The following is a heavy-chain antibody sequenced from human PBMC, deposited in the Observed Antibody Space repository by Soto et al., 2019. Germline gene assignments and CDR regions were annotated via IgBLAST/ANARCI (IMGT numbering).Heavy chain of an antibody. CDR2: INPSAGSS. V-gene: IGHV1-46*01. J-gene: IGHJ6*03. Sequence: QVQLVQSGAEVKRPGASVKISCLASGYTFTNYFMHWVRQAPGQGIEWMGIINPSAGSSNYAQKFQGRITMTTDTSTNTVYMLLTSLRSEDTAFYYCAREGRVLEWLSDYYCYMDVWGKGTTVTGSS. D-gene: IGHD3-3*01. CDR1: GYTFTNYF. CDR3: AREGRVLEWLSDYYCYMDV.